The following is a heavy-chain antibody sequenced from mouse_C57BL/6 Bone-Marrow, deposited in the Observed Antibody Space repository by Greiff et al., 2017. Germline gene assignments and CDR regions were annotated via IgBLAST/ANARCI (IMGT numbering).Heavy chain of an antibody. CDR3: ARSRYAMDY. CDR2: IDPSDSYT. CDR1: GYTFTSYW. V-gene: IGHV1-50*01. Sequence: VQLQQPGAELVKPGASVKLSCKASGYTFTSYWMQWVKQRPGQGLEWIGEIDPSDSYTNYNQKFKGKATLTVDPSSSTAYMQLSSLTSEDSAVYYCARSRYAMDYWGQGTSVTVSS. J-gene: IGHJ4*01.